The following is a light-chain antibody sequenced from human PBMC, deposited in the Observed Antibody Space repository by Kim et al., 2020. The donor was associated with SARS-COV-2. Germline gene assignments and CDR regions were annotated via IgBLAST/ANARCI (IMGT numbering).Light chain of an antibody. Sequence: QAVVTQEPSLTVSPGGTVTLTCGSSTGAVTSGHYPYWFQQKPGQAPRTLIYDTSNKHSWTPARFSGSLLGGKAALTLSGAQPEDEAEYYCLLSYSGANWVFGGGTQLNVL. CDR2: DTS. CDR3: LLSYSGANWV. CDR1: TGAVTSGHY. V-gene: IGLV7-46*01. J-gene: IGLJ3*02.